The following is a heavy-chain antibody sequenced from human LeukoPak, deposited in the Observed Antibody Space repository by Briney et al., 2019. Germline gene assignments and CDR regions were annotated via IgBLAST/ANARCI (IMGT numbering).Heavy chain of an antibody. Sequence: SVKVSCKASGGTFSSYAISWVRQAPGQGLEWMGGIIPIFGTANYAQKFQGRVTMTTDTSTSTAYMELRSLTSDDTAMYYCARDPEGVTPLDYWGQGTLVIVSP. CDR3: ARDPEGVTPLDY. D-gene: IGHD3-10*01. CDR1: GGTFSSYA. J-gene: IGHJ4*02. CDR2: IIPIFGTA. V-gene: IGHV1-69*05.